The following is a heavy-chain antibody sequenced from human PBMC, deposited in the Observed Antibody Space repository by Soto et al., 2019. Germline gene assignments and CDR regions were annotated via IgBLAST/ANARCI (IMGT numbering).Heavy chain of an antibody. Sequence: QVQLVESGGGVVQPGRSLRLSCAASGFTFSSYGMHWVRQAPGKGLEWVAVIWYDGSNKYYADSVKGRFTISRDNSKNTLYLQMNSLRAEDTAVYYCARDIGGMDVWGQGTTVTVSS. CDR3: ARDIGGMDV. D-gene: IGHD3-16*02. CDR1: GFTFSSYG. CDR2: IWYDGSNK. J-gene: IGHJ6*02. V-gene: IGHV3-33*01.